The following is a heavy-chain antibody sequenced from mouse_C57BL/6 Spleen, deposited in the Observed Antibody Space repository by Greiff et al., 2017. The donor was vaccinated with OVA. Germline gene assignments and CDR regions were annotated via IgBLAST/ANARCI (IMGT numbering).Heavy chain of an antibody. D-gene: IGHD3-2*02. CDR1: GFNIKDDY. V-gene: IGHV14-4*01. CDR3: TTAAQATLYFDY. Sequence: VQLQQSGAELVRPGASVKLSCTASGFNIKDDYMHWVKQRPEQGLEWIGWIDPENGDTEYASKFQGKATITADTSSNTAYLQLSSLTSEDTAVYYCTTAAQATLYFDYWGQGTTLTVSS. CDR2: IDPENGDT. J-gene: IGHJ2*01.